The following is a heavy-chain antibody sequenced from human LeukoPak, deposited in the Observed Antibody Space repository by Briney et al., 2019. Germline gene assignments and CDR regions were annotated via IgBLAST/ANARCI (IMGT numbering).Heavy chain of an antibody. Sequence: SQTLSLTCTVSGGSISSGDYYWSWIRQPPGKGQEWIGYIYYSGSTYYNPSLKSRVTISVDTSKNQFSLKLSSVTAADTAVYYCARVSIAAAGTDYYYGMDVWGQGTTVTVSS. CDR2: IYYSGST. CDR3: ARVSIAAAGTDYYYGMDV. V-gene: IGHV4-30-4*01. J-gene: IGHJ6*02. CDR1: GGSISSGDYY. D-gene: IGHD6-13*01.